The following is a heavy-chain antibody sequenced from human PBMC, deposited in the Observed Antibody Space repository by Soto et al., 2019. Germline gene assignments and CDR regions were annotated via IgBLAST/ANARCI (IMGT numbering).Heavy chain of an antibody. D-gene: IGHD3-3*01. CDR1: GGSISISNW. J-gene: IGHJ5*02. CDR3: AGFWSGYYSYRRFDP. CDR2: IYHSGST. Sequence: PSETLSLTCAVSGGSISISNWCSCVRQPPGKGLEWIGEIYHSGSTNYNPSLKSRVTISVDKSKNQFSLKLSSVTAADTAVYYCAGFWSGYYSYRRFDPWGQGTLVTVSS. V-gene: IGHV4-4*02.